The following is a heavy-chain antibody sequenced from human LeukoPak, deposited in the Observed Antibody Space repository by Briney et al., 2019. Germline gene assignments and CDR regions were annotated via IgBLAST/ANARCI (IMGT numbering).Heavy chain of an antibody. D-gene: IGHD6-13*01. Sequence: PGGSLRLSCAASGSTFSSYSMNWVRQAPGKGLEWVSSISSSSSYIYYADSVKGRFTISRDNAKNSLYLQMNSLRAEDTAVYYCARVGSPFIIAAAIDFDYWGQGTLVTVSS. CDR3: ARVGSPFIIAAAIDFDY. J-gene: IGHJ4*02. V-gene: IGHV3-21*01. CDR2: ISSSSSYI. CDR1: GSTFSSYS.